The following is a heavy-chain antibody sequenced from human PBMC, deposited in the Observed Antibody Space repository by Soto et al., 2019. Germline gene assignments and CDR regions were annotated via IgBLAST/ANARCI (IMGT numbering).Heavy chain of an antibody. J-gene: IGHJ4*02. CDR2: IIPIFGTA. CDR3: ARDRYCSGGSCYSFDY. D-gene: IGHD2-15*01. V-gene: IGHV1-69*01. Sequence: QVQLVQSGAEVKKPGSSVKVSCKASGGTFSSYAISWVRQAPGQGLEWMGGIIPIFGTANYAQKFQGRVTITADESTSTADMELSSLRSEDTAVYYCARDRYCSGGSCYSFDYWGQGTLVTVSS. CDR1: GGTFSSYA.